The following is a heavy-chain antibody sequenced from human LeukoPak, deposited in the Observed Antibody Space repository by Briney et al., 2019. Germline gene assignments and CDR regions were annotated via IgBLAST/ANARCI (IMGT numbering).Heavy chain of an antibody. CDR1: GFTFSNYA. CDR3: AKAVSHSYFDF. V-gene: IGHV3-23*01. D-gene: IGHD6-19*01. Sequence: GGSLRLSCTASGFTFSNYAMNWVRQAPGRGLEWVSAINPSGGSTYYADSVKGRFTISRDNSKNTLYLQMNSLRAEDTALYFCAKAVSHSYFDFWGQGTLVTVSA. J-gene: IGHJ4*02. CDR2: INPSGGST.